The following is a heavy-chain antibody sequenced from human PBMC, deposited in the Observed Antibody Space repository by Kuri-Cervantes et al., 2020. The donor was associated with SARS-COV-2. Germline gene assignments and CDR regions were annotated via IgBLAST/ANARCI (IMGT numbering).Heavy chain of an antibody. CDR2: INAGNGNT. CDR3: AKDMKGPPPYYYDSSGYSLDEYYYYGMDV. Sequence: ASVKVSCKASGYTFTSYGISWVRQAPGQRLEWMGWINAGNGNTKYSQKFQGRVTITRDTSASTAYMELSSLRAEDTALYYCAKDMKGPPPYYYDSSGYSLDEYYYYGMDVWGQGTTVTVSS. D-gene: IGHD3-22*01. V-gene: IGHV1-3*01. J-gene: IGHJ6*02. CDR1: GYTFTSYG.